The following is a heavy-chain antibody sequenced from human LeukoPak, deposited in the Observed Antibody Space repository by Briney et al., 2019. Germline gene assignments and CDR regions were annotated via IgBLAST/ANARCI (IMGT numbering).Heavy chain of an antibody. CDR2: ISGNIFWI. CDR1: GFTFSSYS. CDR3: ARKVPSAQSDF. J-gene: IGHJ4*02. Sequence: GGSLRLSCAVSGFTFSSYSMNRVREAPGKGLEWVSAISGNIFWIYYADSVKGRFTISRDNAKNSLYLQMDSLRADDTAVYYCARKVPSAQSDFWGQGTLVTVSS. V-gene: IGHV3-21*01.